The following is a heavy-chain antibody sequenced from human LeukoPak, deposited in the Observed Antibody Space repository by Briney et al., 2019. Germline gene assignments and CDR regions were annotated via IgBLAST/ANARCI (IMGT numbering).Heavy chain of an antibody. CDR2: ISSSSSYI. Sequence: GGSLRLSCAASGFTFSSYWMSWVRQAPGKGLEWVSSISSSSSYIYYADSVKGRFTISRDNAKNSLYLQMNSLRAEDTAVYYCAKGPLNYYGSGSYYYYWGQGTLVTVSS. V-gene: IGHV3-21*01. D-gene: IGHD3-10*01. J-gene: IGHJ4*02. CDR3: AKGPLNYYGSGSYYYY. CDR1: GFTFSSYW.